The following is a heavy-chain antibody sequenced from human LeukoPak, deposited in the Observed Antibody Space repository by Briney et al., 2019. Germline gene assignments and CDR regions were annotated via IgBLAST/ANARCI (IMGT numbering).Heavy chain of an antibody. V-gene: IGHV4-59*12. CDR2: IYYSGST. D-gene: IGHD2-2*01. Sequence: SETLSLTCTVSGGSISSYYWSWIRQPPGKGLEWIGYIYYSGSTNYNPSLKSRVTISVDTSKNQFSLKLSSVTAADTAVYYCARESADYQSGPYFDYWGQGTLVTVSS. J-gene: IGHJ4*02. CDR3: ARESADYQSGPYFDY. CDR1: GGSISSYY.